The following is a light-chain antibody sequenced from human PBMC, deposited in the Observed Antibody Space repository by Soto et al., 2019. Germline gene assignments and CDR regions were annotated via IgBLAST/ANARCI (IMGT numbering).Light chain of an antibody. J-gene: IGKJ4*01. Sequence: AIRMTQSPSSFSASTGDRVTITCRASQGISSYLAWYQQKPGKAPKLLIYSASTLQSGVPSRFSGSGSGTDFTLTISCLQSEDFATYDCQQYYSYPLTFGGGTKVEIK. CDR2: SAS. V-gene: IGKV1-8*01. CDR1: QGISSY. CDR3: QQYYSYPLT.